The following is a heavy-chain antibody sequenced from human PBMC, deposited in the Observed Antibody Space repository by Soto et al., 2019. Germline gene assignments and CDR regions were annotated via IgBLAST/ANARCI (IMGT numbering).Heavy chain of an antibody. V-gene: IGHV1-8*01. Sequence: ASVKVSCKASGYTFTSYDINWVRQATGQGLEWRGWMNPNSGNTGYAQKLQGRVTMTRNTSISNAYIELSSLRSEETAVYYCARAVVVVADHYGMDVWGQGTTVTVSS. D-gene: IGHD2-15*01. CDR2: MNPNSGNT. CDR3: ARAVVVVADHYGMDV. CDR1: GYTFTSYD. J-gene: IGHJ6*02.